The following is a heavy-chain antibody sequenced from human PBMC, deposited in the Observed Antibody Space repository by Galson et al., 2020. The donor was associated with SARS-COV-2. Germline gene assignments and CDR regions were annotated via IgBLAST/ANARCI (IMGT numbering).Heavy chain of an antibody. J-gene: IGHJ3*02. V-gene: IGHV1-69*06. CDR2: IVPIFGTA. D-gene: IGHD2-2*01. Sequence: ASVKVSCKASGGTFSSYAISWVRQAHGQGLEWMGRIVPIFGTANYAQKFQGRVTITADKSTSTAYMELSSLRSEDTAVYYCARDPYCSSTSCYLLDAFDIWGQGTMVTVSS. CDR1: GGTFSSYA. CDR3: ARDPYCSSTSCYLLDAFDI.